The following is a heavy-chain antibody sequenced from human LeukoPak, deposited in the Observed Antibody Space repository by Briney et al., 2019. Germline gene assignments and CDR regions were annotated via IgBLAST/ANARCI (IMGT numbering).Heavy chain of an antibody. CDR2: IKSKTDGGTT. Sequence: GGSLRLSCSAAGFTFSSHAMNWVRQAPGKGLEWVGRIKSKTDGGTTDYAAPVKGRFTISRDDSKNTLYLQMNSLKTEDTAVYYCITGGKDWDSWGQGTLVTVSS. V-gene: IGHV3-15*01. J-gene: IGHJ4*02. D-gene: IGHD3-16*01. CDR1: GFTFSSHA. CDR3: ITGGKDWDS.